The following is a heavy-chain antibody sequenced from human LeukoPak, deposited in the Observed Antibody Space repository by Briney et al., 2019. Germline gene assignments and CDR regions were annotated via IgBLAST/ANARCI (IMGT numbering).Heavy chain of an antibody. Sequence: SVKVSCKASGGTFSSYAISWVRQAPGQGLEWMGGIIPIFGTANYAQKFQGRVTITADESTSTAYMELSSLRSEDTAVYYCARGFPSDLDWLSVYWGQGTLVTVSS. CDR1: GGTFSSYA. V-gene: IGHV1-69*13. J-gene: IGHJ4*02. CDR3: ARGFPSDLDWLSVY. CDR2: IIPIFGTA. D-gene: IGHD3/OR15-3a*01.